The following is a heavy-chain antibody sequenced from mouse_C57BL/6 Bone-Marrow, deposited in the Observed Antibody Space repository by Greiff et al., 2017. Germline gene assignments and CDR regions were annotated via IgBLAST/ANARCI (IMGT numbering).Heavy chain of an antibody. CDR1: GYTFTSYG. D-gene: IGHD2-3*01. CDR2: IYPRSGTT. CDR3: ARWGDGYYDWFAY. J-gene: IGHJ3*01. V-gene: IGHV1-81*01. Sequence: QVQLQQSGAELARPGASVKLSCKASGYTFTSYGISWVKQRTGQGLEWIGEIYPRSGTTYYNEKFKGKATLSADKSSSPAYMELRSLTSEDSAVYVCARWGDGYYDWFAYWGQGTLVTVSA.